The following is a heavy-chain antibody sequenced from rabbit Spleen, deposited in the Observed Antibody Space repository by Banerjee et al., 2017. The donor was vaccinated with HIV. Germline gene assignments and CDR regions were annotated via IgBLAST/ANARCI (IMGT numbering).Heavy chain of an antibody. CDR1: GFSFSGYYY. V-gene: IGHV1S45*01. CDR3: ARDAGSSYWYTFNL. J-gene: IGHJ4*01. CDR2: VYDGDTST. D-gene: IGHD8-1*01. Sequence: QEQLVESGGDLVKPGASLTLTCTASGFSFSGYYYMCWVRQAPGKGLEWIACVYDGDTSTYYASWAKGRVTISKTSSTTVTLQMTSLTGADTATYFCARDAGSSYWYTFNLWGPVTLVTVS.